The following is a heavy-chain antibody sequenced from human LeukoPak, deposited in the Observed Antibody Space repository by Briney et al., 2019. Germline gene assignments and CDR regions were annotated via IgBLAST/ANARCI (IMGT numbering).Heavy chain of an antibody. Sequence: SETLSLTCTVSGYSISSGYYWGWIRQPPGKGLEWIGNFYYSGSTYYNPSLKSRVTISVDTSKNQFSLKLSSVTAADTAVYYCARRGGGAGYSYGYWMWPSDFDYWGQGTLVTVSS. CDR3: ARRGGGAGYSYGYWMWPSDFDY. CDR1: GYSISSGYY. J-gene: IGHJ4*02. V-gene: IGHV4-38-2*02. D-gene: IGHD5-18*01. CDR2: FYYSGST.